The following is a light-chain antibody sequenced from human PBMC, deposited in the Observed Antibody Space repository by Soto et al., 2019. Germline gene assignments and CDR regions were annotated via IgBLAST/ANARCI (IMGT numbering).Light chain of an antibody. CDR1: SSDVGGYNY. Sequence: QSALTQPRSVSGSPGQSVTISCTGTSSDVGGYNYVSWYQQHPGKAPQLMIYDVSKRPSGVPDRFSGSKSGNTASLTISGLQAEDEAVYYCCSYAGSYTPVVFGGGTKLTVL. V-gene: IGLV2-11*01. CDR3: CSYAGSYTPVV. CDR2: DVS. J-gene: IGLJ2*01.